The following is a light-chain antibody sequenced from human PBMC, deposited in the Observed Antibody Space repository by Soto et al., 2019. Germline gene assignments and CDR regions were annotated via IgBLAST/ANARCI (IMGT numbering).Light chain of an antibody. J-gene: IGKJ1*01. CDR2: GAS. CDR3: QQYNNWPACT. V-gene: IGKV3-15*01. CDR1: QSVSSK. Sequence: EIVMTQSPATLSVSPGERATLSCRASQSVSSKLAWYQQKPGQAPRLLIYGASTRANGIPARFSGSGSGTESTLTIRSLQSEDFAVYYCQQYNNWPACTFGQGTKVEIK.